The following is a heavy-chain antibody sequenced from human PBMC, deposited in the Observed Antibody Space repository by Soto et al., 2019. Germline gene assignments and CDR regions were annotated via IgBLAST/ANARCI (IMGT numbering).Heavy chain of an antibody. CDR3: ARDIYGGYGYFDY. CDR1: GGTFSSYA. V-gene: IGHV1-69*05. J-gene: IGHJ4*02. CDR2: IIPIFGTA. Sequence: SVKVSCKASGGTFSSYAISWVRQAPGQGLEWMGGIIPIFGTANYAQKFQGRVTITRDTSASTAYMELSSLRSEDTAVYYCARDIYGGYGYFDYWGQGTLVTVSS. D-gene: IGHD4-17*01.